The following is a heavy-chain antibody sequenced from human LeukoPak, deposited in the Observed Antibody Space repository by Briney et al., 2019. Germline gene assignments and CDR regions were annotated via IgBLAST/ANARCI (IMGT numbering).Heavy chain of an antibody. CDR1: GGSISSSSYY. V-gene: IGHV4-39*01. Sequence: PSETLSLTCTVSGGSISSSSYYWGWIRQPPGKGLEWIGSIYYSGSPYYNPSLKSRVTISVDTSKNQFSLKLSSVTAADTAVYYCASIWSTRFDPWGQGTLVTVSS. CDR2: IYYSGSP. CDR3: ASIWSTRFDP. J-gene: IGHJ5*02. D-gene: IGHD3-3*01.